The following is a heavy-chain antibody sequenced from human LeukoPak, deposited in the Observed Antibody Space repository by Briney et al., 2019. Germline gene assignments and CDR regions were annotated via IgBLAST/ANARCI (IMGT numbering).Heavy chain of an antibody. V-gene: IGHV4-38-2*02. CDR3: ASRLRRNAFDI. J-gene: IGHJ3*02. CDR1: GYSISSNYY. Sequence: PETLSLTCTVSGYSISSNYYWGWIRQPPGKGLEWIGNIYHSGSTYYNPSLKSRVTIPVDTSKNQFSLKLSSVTAADTAVYYCASRLRRNAFDIWGQGTMVTVSS. CDR2: IYHSGST. D-gene: IGHD4-17*01.